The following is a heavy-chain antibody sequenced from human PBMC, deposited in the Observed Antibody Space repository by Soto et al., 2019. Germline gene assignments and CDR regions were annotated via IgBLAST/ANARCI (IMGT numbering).Heavy chain of an antibody. V-gene: IGHV1-3*01. D-gene: IGHD2-2*03. J-gene: IGHJ5*02. CDR3: AREDGYCSSTSCLPDNWFEP. CDR1: GYTFTSYA. CDR2: INAGNGNT. Sequence: QVQLVQSGAEVKKPGASVKVSCKASGYTFTSYAMHWVRQAPGQRLEWMGWINAGNGNTKYSQKFQGRVTITRDTSASTAYMELSSLRSEDTAVYYCAREDGYCSSTSCLPDNWFEPWGRGTRVTVSS.